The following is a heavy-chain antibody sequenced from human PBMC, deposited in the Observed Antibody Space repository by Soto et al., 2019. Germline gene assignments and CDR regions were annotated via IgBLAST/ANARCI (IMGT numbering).Heavy chain of an antibody. V-gene: IGHV1-18*01. D-gene: IGHD3-10*01. CDR1: GYTFSTYD. CDR2: IRVYNGDT. CDR3: ARHPGGSGDNY. Sequence: QVQLVQSGAEVKKPGASVKVSCKASGYTFSTYDISWVRQAPGQGLEWMGWIRVYNGDTDYAQILQGRVTMTTDTSTSTAYMELRSLTSDDTAVYYCARHPGGSGDNYWGQGTLVTVSS. J-gene: IGHJ4*02.